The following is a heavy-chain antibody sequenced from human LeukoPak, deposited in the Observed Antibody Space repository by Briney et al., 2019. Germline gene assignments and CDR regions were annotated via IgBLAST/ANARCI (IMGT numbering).Heavy chain of an antibody. J-gene: IGHJ4*02. V-gene: IGHV3-21*01. D-gene: IGHD5-18*01. CDR2: ITSSSTYI. CDR3: ARHLSGVTGYTYGRGIDY. CDR1: GFTFSSYN. Sequence: PGGSLRLSCAASGFTFSSYNMNWVRQAPGKGLEWVSSITSSSTYIYYADSVKGRFTISRDNARNSLYLQMNSLRAEDTAVYYCARHLSGVTGYTYGRGIDYWGQGTLVTVSS.